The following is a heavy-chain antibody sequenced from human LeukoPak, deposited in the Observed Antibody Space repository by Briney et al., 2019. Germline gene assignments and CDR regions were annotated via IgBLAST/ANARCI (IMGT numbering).Heavy chain of an antibody. D-gene: IGHD5-24*01. CDR1: GFNFSSYS. Sequence: GGSLRLSCAASGFNFSSYSMDWVRQAPGKGLQWVSSTSSSSNYIYYADSVKGRFTISRDNAKNSLYLQMNSLRVEDTAVYYCARDGRGFKIPEDYWGQGTLVTVSS. J-gene: IGHJ4*02. CDR2: TSSSSNYI. CDR3: ARDGRGFKIPEDY. V-gene: IGHV3-21*01.